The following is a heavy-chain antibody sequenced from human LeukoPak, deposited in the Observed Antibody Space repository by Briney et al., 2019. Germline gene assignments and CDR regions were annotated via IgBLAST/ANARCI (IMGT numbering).Heavy chain of an antibody. D-gene: IGHD6-19*01. CDR1: GFTFSSYW. Sequence: PGGSLRLSCAASGFTFSSYWMHWVRQAPGKGLGWVSRINSDGSSTSYADSVKGRFTISRDNAKNTLYLQMNSLRVDDTAVYYCARILDSAWGELGYWGQGTLVTVSS. J-gene: IGHJ4*02. V-gene: IGHV3-74*01. CDR2: INSDGSST. CDR3: ARILDSAWGELGY.